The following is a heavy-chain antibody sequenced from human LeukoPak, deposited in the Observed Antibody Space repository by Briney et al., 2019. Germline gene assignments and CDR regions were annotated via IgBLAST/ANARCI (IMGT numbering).Heavy chain of an antibody. J-gene: IGHJ4*02. Sequence: ASVKVSCKASGYTFTSYGISWVRQAPGQGLEWMGWISAYNGNTNYAQTLQGRVTMTTDTSTSTAYMELRSLRSDDTAVYYCARVSRGSYRYYFDYWGQGTLVTVSS. D-gene: IGHD1-26*01. CDR2: ISAYNGNT. V-gene: IGHV1-18*01. CDR1: GYTFTSYG. CDR3: ARVSRGSYRYYFDY.